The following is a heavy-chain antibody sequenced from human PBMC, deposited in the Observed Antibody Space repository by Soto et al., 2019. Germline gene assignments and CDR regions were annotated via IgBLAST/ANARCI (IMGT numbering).Heavy chain of an antibody. Sequence: EVPLVESGGGLVQPGGSLRLSCAASGFTFSSYSMKWVRQAPGKGLEWVSYISSSSSTIYYADSVKGRVTISRDNAKTSPYLQMNSLRAEDTAVYYCAREYCSSTSCLNWFDPWGQGTLVTVSS. CDR1: GFTFSSYS. J-gene: IGHJ5*02. V-gene: IGHV3-48*01. D-gene: IGHD2-2*01. CDR2: ISSSSSTI. CDR3: AREYCSSTSCLNWFDP.